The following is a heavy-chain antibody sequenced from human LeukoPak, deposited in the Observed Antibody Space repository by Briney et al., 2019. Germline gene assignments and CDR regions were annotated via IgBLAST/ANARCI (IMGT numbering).Heavy chain of an antibody. Sequence: GGSLRLSCAASGFTFSSYSMSWVRQAPGKGLEWVSGISGSGGSTYYADSVKGRSTISRDNSKNTLDLQMNSLRAEDTAVYYCARRRSGGSYDYWGQGTLVTVSS. CDR3: ARRRSGGSYDY. D-gene: IGHD3-16*01. J-gene: IGHJ4*02. V-gene: IGHV3-23*01. CDR2: ISGSGGST. CDR1: GFTFSSYS.